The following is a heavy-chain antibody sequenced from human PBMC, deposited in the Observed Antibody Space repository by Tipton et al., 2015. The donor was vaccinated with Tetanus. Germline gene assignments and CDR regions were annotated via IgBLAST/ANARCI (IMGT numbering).Heavy chain of an antibody. CDR1: GGSISSYY. Sequence: TLSLTCTVSGGSISSYYWSWIRQPPGKGLEWIGYIYYSGSTNYNPSLKSRVTIPVDTSKNQFSLKLSSVTAADTAVYYCARFRPNYGDYWGQGTLVTVSS. CDR2: IYYSGST. V-gene: IGHV4-59*01. CDR3: ARFRPNYGDY. J-gene: IGHJ4*02.